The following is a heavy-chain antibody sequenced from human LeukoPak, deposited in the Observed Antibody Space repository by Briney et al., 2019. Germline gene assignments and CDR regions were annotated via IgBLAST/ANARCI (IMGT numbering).Heavy chain of an antibody. V-gene: IGHV1-69*05. CDR1: GGTFSSYA. D-gene: IGHD3-22*01. Sequence: SVKVSCKASGGTFSSYAISWVRQAPGQGLEWMGRIIPIFGTANYAQKFQGRVTITTDESTSTAYMELSSLRSEDTAVYYCAKDWEVITAIYYFDYWGQGTLVTVSS. CDR3: AKDWEVITAIYYFDY. CDR2: IIPIFGTA. J-gene: IGHJ4*02.